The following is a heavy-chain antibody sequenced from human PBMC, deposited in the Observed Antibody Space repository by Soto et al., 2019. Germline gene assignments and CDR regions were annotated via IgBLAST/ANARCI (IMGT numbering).Heavy chain of an antibody. V-gene: IGHV4-34*01. J-gene: IGHJ6*03. CDR2: INHSGST. CDR1: GGSFSGYY. D-gene: IGHD4-17*01. Sequence: PSETLSLTCAVYGGSFSGYYWSWIRQPPGKGLEWIGEINHSGSTNYNPSLKSRVTISVDTSKNQFSLKLSSVTAADTAVYYCARGAIIPLGDYGDYYYYYYMDVWGKGTTVTVSS. CDR3: ARGAIIPLGDYGDYYYYYYMDV.